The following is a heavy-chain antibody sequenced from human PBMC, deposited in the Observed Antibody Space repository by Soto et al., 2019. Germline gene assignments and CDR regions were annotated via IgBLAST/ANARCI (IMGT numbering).Heavy chain of an antibody. D-gene: IGHD4-17*01. CDR3: ARDAHYGDYYYYYYGMDV. CDR1: GFTFNSYS. V-gene: IGHV3-21*01. J-gene: IGHJ6*02. CDR2: ISSSSSYI. Sequence: GGSLRLSCAASGFTFNSYSMNWVRQAPGKGLEWVSSISSSSSYIYYADSVKGRFTISRDNAKNSLYLQMNSLRAEDTAVYYCARDAHYGDYYYYYYGMDVWGQGTTVTVSS.